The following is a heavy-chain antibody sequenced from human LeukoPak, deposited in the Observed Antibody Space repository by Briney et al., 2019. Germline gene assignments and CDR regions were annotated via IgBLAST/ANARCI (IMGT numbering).Heavy chain of an antibody. CDR1: GDSTSSGDYY. V-gene: IGHV4-30-4*08. CDR2: IYYSGST. J-gene: IGHJ4*02. Sequence: SQTLSLTCTVSGDSTSSGDYYWSWIRQPPGKGLEWIGYIYYSGSTYYNPSLKSRVSISVDTSKNQFSLKLSSVTAADTAVYYCAREGVVAATTPFDHWGQGTLVTVSS. D-gene: IGHD1-26*01. CDR3: AREGVVAATTPFDH.